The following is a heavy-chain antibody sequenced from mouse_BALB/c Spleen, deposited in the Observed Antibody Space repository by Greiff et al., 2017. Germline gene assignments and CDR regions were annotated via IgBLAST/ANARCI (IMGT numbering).Heavy chain of an antibody. Sequence: EVMLVESGPSLVKPSQTLSLTCSVTGDSITSCYWNWIRKFPGNKLEYMGYISYSGSTYYNPSLKSRISITRDTSKNQYDLQLNSVTTEDTATYYCARSGGYDAAGKRGSYAMDYWGQGTSVTVSS. CDR2: ISYSGST. CDR3: ARSGGYDAAGKRGSYAMDY. D-gene: IGHD2-14*01. CDR1: GDSITSCY. V-gene: IGHV3-8*02. J-gene: IGHJ4*01.